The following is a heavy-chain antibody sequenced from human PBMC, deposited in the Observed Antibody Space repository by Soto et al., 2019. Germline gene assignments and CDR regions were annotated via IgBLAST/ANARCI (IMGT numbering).Heavy chain of an antibody. CDR3: AKVRSITIFGVADYYGMDV. Sequence: QPEGSLRLSCAASGFTFSSYAMSWVRQAPGKGLEWVSAISGSGGSTYYADSVKGRFTISRDNSKNTLYLQMNSLRAEDTAVYYCAKVRSITIFGVADYYGMDVWGQGTSVTVSS. CDR2: ISGSGGST. CDR1: GFTFSSYA. J-gene: IGHJ6*02. V-gene: IGHV3-23*01. D-gene: IGHD3-3*01.